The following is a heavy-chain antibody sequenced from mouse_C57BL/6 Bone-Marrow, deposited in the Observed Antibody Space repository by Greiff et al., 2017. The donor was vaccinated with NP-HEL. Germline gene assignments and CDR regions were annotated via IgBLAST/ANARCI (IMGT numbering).Heavy chain of an antibody. CDR3: TRDVSTMVTTWFAY. D-gene: IGHD2-1*01. Sequence: EVMLVESGEGLVKPGGSLKLSCAASGFTFSSYAMSWVRQTPEKRLEWVAYISSGGDYIYYADNARNTLYLQMSSLKSEDTAMYYCTRDVSTMVTTWFAYWGQGTLVTVSA. CDR2: ISSGGDYI. CDR1: GFTFSSYA. V-gene: IGHV5-9-1*02. J-gene: IGHJ3*01.